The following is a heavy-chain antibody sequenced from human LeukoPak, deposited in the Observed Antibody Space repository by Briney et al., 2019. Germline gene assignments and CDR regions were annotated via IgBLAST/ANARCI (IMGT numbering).Heavy chain of an antibody. CDR2: INPNSGGT. V-gene: IGHV1-2*02. Sequence: GASVKVSCKASGYTFTSYYMHWVRQAPGQGLEWMGWINPNSGGTNYAQKFQGRVTMTRDTSISTAYMELSRLRSDDTAVYYCARDKQLDWPHYYYYYMDVWGKGTTVTVSS. CDR3: ARDKQLDWPHYYYYYMDV. J-gene: IGHJ6*03. D-gene: IGHD1-1*01. CDR1: GYTFTSYY.